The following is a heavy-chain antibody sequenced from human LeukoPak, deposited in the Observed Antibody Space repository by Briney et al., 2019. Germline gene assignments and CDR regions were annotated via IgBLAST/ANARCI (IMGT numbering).Heavy chain of an antibody. V-gene: IGHV3-11*01. Sequence: GGTLRLSCAASGFTFTDAYMSWIRQSPRKGLEWLSYISSSGSSIYYADSVKVRFTISWTSAKNSLYLQMHNLRAEDTPVYYCSRDVTAYSYYFGYWGHKALGTVSS. CDR1: GFTFTDAY. D-gene: IGHD2-21*02. J-gene: IGHJ4*01. CDR2: ISSSGSSI. CDR3: SRDVTAYSYYFGY.